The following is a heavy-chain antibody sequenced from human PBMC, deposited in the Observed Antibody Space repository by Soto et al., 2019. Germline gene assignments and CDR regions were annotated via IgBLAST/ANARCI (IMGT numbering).Heavy chain of an antibody. Sequence: PSQTLSLTCVISGDSVSSNSAAWNWIRQSPSRGLEWLGRTYYRSKWYNDYAVSVKSRITINPDTSKNQFSLQLNSVTPEDTAVYYCARALVERSSWQNFDYWGQGTLVPSPQ. D-gene: IGHD6-13*01. V-gene: IGHV6-1*01. CDR3: ARALVERSSWQNFDY. CDR2: TYYRSKWYN. J-gene: IGHJ4*02. CDR1: GDSVSSNSAA.